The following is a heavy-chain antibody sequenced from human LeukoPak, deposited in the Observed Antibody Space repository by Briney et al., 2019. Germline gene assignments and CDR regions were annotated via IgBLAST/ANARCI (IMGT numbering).Heavy chain of an antibody. CDR1: GYSISSGYY. Sequence: PSETLSLTCAVSGYSISSGYYWGWIQQPPGKGLEWIGSIYHSGSTYYNPSLKSRVTVSVDTSKNQFSLKLSSVTAADTAVYYCARQSGRIQLWLGYFDYWGQGTLVTVSS. CDR3: ARQSGRIQLWLGYFDY. CDR2: IYHSGST. J-gene: IGHJ4*02. D-gene: IGHD5-18*01. V-gene: IGHV4-38-2*01.